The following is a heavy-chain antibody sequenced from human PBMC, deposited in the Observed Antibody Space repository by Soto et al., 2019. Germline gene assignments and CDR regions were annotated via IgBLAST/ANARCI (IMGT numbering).Heavy chain of an antibody. Sequence: QVQLVQSGAEVKKPGASVKVSCKVSGYTLTELSMHWVRQAPGKGLEWMGGFDPEDGETIYAQKFQGRVTMTEDTSTDTAYMELSSLRSEDTAVYYCATQTQYYYDSSGYSKEFDYWGQGTLVTVSS. CDR1: GYTLTELS. D-gene: IGHD3-22*01. V-gene: IGHV1-24*01. CDR2: FDPEDGET. CDR3: ATQTQYYYDSSGYSKEFDY. J-gene: IGHJ4*02.